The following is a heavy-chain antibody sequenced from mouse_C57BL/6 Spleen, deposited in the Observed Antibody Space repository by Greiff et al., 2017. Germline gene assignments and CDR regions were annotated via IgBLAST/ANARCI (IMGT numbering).Heavy chain of an antibody. Sequence: VQLQQSGPELVKPGASVKMSCKASGYTFTDYNMHWVKQSHGKSLEWIGYINPNNGGTSYNQKFKGKATLTVNKSSSTAYMELRSLTSEDSAVYYCARDSHYYGSSYDHYYAMDYWGQGTSVTVSS. CDR2: INPNNGGT. D-gene: IGHD1-1*01. CDR3: ARDSHYYGSSYDHYYAMDY. J-gene: IGHJ4*01. CDR1: GYTFTDYN. V-gene: IGHV1-22*01.